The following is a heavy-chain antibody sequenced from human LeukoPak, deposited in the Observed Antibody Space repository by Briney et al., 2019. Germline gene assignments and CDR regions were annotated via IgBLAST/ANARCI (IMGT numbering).Heavy chain of an antibody. J-gene: IGHJ4*02. V-gene: IGHV3-23*01. Sequence: QTGGSLRLSCTASGFTISSYGMSWVRQAPGKGLEWVSAISSSADSTYYADSVKGRFTISKDISKNTLYLQMDSLRAEDTAIYYCVKDSPVCTYWGQGTLVTVSS. CDR2: ISSSADST. D-gene: IGHD2-8*01. CDR3: VKDSPVCTY. CDR1: GFTISSYG.